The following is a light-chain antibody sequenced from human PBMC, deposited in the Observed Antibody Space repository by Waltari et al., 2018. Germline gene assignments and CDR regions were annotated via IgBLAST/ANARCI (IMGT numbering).Light chain of an antibody. J-gene: IGKJ4*01. V-gene: IGKV1-33*01. CDR3: QQYDNLPPLT. CDR2: DAS. Sequence: DIQMTQSPSSLSASVGARVTITCQASQDISNYLHWYQQKPGKAPKLLIYDASNLETGVPARFSGSGSGTDFTVTISSLQPEDIATYYCQQYDNLPPLTFGGGTKVEIK. CDR1: QDISNY.